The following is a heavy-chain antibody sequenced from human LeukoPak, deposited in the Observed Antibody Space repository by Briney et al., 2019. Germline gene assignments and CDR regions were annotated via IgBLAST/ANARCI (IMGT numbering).Heavy chain of an antibody. CDR3: ARDPVHCGGGDCYSDY. CDR2: ISSSGSTI. D-gene: IGHD2-21*02. V-gene: IGHV3-48*03. CDR1: GFTFSSYE. J-gene: IGHJ4*02. Sequence: GGSLRLSCAASGFTFSSYEMNWVRQAPGKGLEWISYISSSGSTIYYADSVKGRFTISRDNAQNSLYLQTNSLRAEDTAVYYCARDPVHCGGGDCYSDYWGQGTLVTVSS.